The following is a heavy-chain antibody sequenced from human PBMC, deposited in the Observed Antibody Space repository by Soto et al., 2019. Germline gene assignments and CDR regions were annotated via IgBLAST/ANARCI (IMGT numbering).Heavy chain of an antibody. D-gene: IGHD2-15*01. CDR3: ASAEYVVVVAAHLNY. Sequence: QVQLVESGGGVVQPGRSLRLSCAASGFTFSSYAMHWVRQSPGKGLEWVAVISYDGSNKYYADSVKGRFIISRDNSKNTLYLQRNSLRAENTAVYYYASAEYVVVVAAHLNYWGQGTLVTVP. V-gene: IGHV3-30-3*01. CDR1: GFTFSSYA. J-gene: IGHJ4*02. CDR2: ISYDGSNK.